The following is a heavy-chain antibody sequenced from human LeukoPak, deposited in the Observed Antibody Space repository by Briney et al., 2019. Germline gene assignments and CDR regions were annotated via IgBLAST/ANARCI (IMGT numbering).Heavy chain of an antibody. D-gene: IGHD3-10*01. J-gene: IGHJ4*02. CDR1: GFTFSSYS. Sequence: GGSLRLSCAASGFTFSSYSMNWVRQAPGKGLEWVSYISSSSSTIYYADSVKGRFTISRDNAKNSLYPQMNSVRAEDTAVYYCARDGFYGSGSYYPRYFDYWGQGTLVTVSS. CDR2: ISSSSSTI. V-gene: IGHV3-48*01. CDR3: ARDGFYGSGSYYPRYFDY.